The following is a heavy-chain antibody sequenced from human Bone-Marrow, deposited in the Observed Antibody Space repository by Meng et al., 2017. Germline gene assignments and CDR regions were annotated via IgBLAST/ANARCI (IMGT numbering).Heavy chain of an antibody. CDR2: IIPIFGTA. CDR3: AREPGPRVGWFDP. J-gene: IGHJ5*02. Sequence: QVQRVQSGAEGKKPGSSVKVSCKASGGTFSSYDISWVRQAPGQGLEWMGGIIPIFGTANYAQKFQGRVTITADESTSTAYMELSSLRSEDTAVYYCAREPGPRVGWFDPWGQGTLVTVSS. V-gene: IGHV1-69*01. CDR1: GGTFSSYD. D-gene: IGHD1-26*01.